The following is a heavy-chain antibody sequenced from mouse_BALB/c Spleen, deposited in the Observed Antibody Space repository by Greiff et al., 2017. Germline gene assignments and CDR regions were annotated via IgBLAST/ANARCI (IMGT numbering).Heavy chain of an antibody. CDR3: TRGGYYDYDGRGFDY. J-gene: IGHJ2*01. CDR2: IYPGNSDT. D-gene: IGHD2-4*01. V-gene: IGHV1-5*01. CDR1: GYPFPSYW. Sequence: VQLKESGTVLARPGASVKMSSKASGYPFPSYWMHWVKQRPGQGLEWIGAIYPGNSDTSYNQKFKGKAKLTAVTSTSTAYMELSSLTNEDSAVYYCTRGGYYDYDGRGFDYWGQGTTLTVSS.